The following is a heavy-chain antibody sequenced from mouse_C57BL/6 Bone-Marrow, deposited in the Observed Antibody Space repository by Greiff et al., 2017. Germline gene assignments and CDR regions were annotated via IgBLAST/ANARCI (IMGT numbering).Heavy chain of an antibody. D-gene: IGHD1-1*01. CDR2: IYPRDGST. V-gene: IGHV1-85*01. CDR1: GYTFTSYD. J-gene: IGHJ1*03. CDR3: ARDYGSSYWYFDV. Sequence: QVQLQQSGPELVKPGASVKLSCKASGYTFTSYDINWVKQRPGPGLEWIGWIYPRDGSTKYNEKFKGKATLTVDKSSSTAYMELHSLTSEDSAVYFCARDYGSSYWYFDVWGTGTTVTVAS.